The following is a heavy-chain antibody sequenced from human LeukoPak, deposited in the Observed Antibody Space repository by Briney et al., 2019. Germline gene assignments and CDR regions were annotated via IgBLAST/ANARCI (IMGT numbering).Heavy chain of an antibody. J-gene: IGHJ4*02. CDR3: AREGRGDSVDY. CDR1: GFTFSSYE. D-gene: IGHD4-17*01. V-gene: IGHV3-48*03. CDR2: ISSSGSTI. Sequence: GGSLRLSCAASGFTFSSYEMNWGRQAPGKGLEWVSYISSSGSTIYYADSVKGRFTISRDNAKNSLYLQMNSLRAEDTAVYYCAREGRGDSVDYWGQGTLVTVSS.